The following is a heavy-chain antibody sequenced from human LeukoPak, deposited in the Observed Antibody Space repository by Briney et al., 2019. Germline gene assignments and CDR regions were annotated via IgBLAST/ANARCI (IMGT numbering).Heavy chain of an antibody. CDR3: AGGGDAPTYYYYYYMDV. V-gene: IGHV3-64*01. J-gene: IGHJ6*03. Sequence: PSETLSLTCTVSGGSISSSSYYWGWIRQAPGKGLEYVSVISSNGGSAYYANSVKGRFTISRDNSKNTLYLQMGSLRAEDMAVYYCAGGGDAPTYYYYYYMDVWGKGTTVTVSS. CDR2: ISSNGGSA. CDR1: GGSISSSS. D-gene: IGHD4-17*01.